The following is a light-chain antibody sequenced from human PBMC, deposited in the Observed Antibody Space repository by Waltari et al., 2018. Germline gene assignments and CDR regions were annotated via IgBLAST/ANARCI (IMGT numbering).Light chain of an antibody. CDR1: QSISKW. Sequence: DIQMTQSPSTLSASVGDRFTITCRASQSISKWLAWYQQKPGKAPKLLSYKASTLESGAPSRFSGRGAGTECTLTISSLQPDEFATDYCQQYNSYSLLTFGGGTKVEIK. CDR3: QQYNSYSLLT. J-gene: IGKJ4*01. V-gene: IGKV1-5*03. CDR2: KAS.